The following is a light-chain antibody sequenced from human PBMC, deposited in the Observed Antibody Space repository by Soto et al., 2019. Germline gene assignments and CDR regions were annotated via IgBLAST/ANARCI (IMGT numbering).Light chain of an antibody. CDR2: DVS. J-gene: IGLJ1*01. V-gene: IGLV2-14*01. Sequence: QSVLTQPASGSGSPGQLITISCTGTSSDVGGYNYVSWYQQHPGKAPKLMIYDVSNRPSGVSNRFSGSKSGNAASLTISGLQAEDEADYYCSSYTSSSTLVFGTGTKVTVL. CDR3: SSYTSSSTLV. CDR1: SSDVGGYNY.